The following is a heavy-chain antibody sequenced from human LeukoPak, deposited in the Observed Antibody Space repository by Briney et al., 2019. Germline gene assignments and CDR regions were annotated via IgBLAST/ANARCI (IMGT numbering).Heavy chain of an antibody. J-gene: IGHJ3*02. Sequence: GGSLRLSCAASGFTFSGYWMSWVRQAPGKGLEWVANIKQDGSEKYYVGSVKGRFTISRDNAENSLYLQMNSLTAEDTAVYYCARTGLPSDAFDIWGQGTMVTVSS. CDR3: ARTGLPSDAFDI. D-gene: IGHD1-14*01. CDR2: IKQDGSEK. CDR1: GFTFSGYW. V-gene: IGHV3-7*01.